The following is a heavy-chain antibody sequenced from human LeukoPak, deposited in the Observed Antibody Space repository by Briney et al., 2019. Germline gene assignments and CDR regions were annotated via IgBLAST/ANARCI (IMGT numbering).Heavy chain of an antibody. CDR2: INPCDGST. D-gene: IGHD2-21*01. CDR3: ARAGRTTNATATPIAYGGGDCSSGFDY. CDR1: GYTFTSYY. V-gene: IGHV1-46*03. J-gene: IGHJ4*02. Sequence: ASVKVSCKASGYTFTSYYMHWVRQAPGQGLEWMGIINPCDGSTSYAQKFQGRVTMTRDTSTSPVYMELSSLRSDDTAVYYCARAGRTTNATATPIAYGGGDCSSGFDYWGQGTLFTVSS.